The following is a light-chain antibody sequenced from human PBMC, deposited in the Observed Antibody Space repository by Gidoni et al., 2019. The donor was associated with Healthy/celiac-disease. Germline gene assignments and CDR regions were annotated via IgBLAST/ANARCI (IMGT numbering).Light chain of an antibody. CDR3: SSYTSSSTYV. V-gene: IGLV2-14*01. Sequence: QSALTQPASVCGPPGQSITISCTGTSSDVGGYNYVSWYQQHPGKAPKLMIYDVSNRPSGVSTRFSRSKSGNSASLTISGLQAEDEADYYCSSYTSSSTYVFGTGTNVTVL. J-gene: IGLJ1*01. CDR2: DVS. CDR1: SSDVGGYNY.